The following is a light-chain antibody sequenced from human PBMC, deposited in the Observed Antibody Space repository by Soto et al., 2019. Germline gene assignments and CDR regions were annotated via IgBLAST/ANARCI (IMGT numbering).Light chain of an antibody. CDR3: QQHANWPPLT. Sequence: EVVMTQSPATLSVSPGESATLSCRASQNVRDQLVWYQQRPGQAPRLLIHTASTRATGIPARFSGSGSGTEFTLTISSLQSEDVAVYYCQQHANWPPLTFGGGTKVEIK. V-gene: IGKV3-15*01. CDR2: TAS. J-gene: IGKJ4*01. CDR1: QNVRDQ.